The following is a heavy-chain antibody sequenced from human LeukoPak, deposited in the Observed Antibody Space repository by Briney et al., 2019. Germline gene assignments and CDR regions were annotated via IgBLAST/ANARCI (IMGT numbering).Heavy chain of an antibody. CDR2: IYYSGST. Sequence: SETLSLTCTVSGGSISSSSYYWGWIRQPPGKGLEWIGSIYYSGSTYYNPSLKSRVTIYVDTSKNQFSLKLSSVTAADTAVYYCARPYLRGTVVNNWFDPWGQGTLVTVSS. CDR3: ARPYLRGTVVNNWFDP. J-gene: IGHJ5*02. V-gene: IGHV4-39*01. CDR1: GGSISSSSYY. D-gene: IGHD4-23*01.